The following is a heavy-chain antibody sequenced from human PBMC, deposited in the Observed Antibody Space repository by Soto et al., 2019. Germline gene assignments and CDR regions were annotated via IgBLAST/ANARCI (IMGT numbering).Heavy chain of an antibody. V-gene: IGHV3-33*01. CDR3: ARDMRVTTLYYYGMDV. J-gene: IGHJ6*02. CDR1: GFTFSSYG. D-gene: IGHD4-4*01. CDR2: IWYDGSNK. Sequence: QVQLVESGGGVVQPGRSLRLSCAASGFTFSSYGMHWVRQAPGKGLEWVAVIWYDGSNKYYADSVKGRFTISRDNSKNTLYLQMNNLRAEDTAVYYCARDMRVTTLYYYGMDVWGQGTTVTVSS.